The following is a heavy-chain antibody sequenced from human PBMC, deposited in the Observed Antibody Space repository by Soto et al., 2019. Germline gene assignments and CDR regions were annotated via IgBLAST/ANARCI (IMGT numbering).Heavy chain of an antibody. CDR3: ARFGYPERGRYGMDV. V-gene: IGHV4-34*01. CDR1: GGSFSGYY. D-gene: IGHD1-1*01. J-gene: IGHJ6*02. Sequence: PSETLSLTCAVYGGSFSGYYWSWIRQPPGKGLEWIGEINHSGSTNYNPSLKSRVTISVDTSKNQFSLKLSSVTAADTAVYYCARFGYPERGRYGMDVWGQGTTVTVSS. CDR2: INHSGST.